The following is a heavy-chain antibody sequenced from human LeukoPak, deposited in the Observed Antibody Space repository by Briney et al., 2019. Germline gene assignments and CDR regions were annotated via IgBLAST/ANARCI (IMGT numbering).Heavy chain of an antibody. Sequence: GGSLRLSCAASAFTFSDYSMNWVRQAPGKGLEWVSYISGRSSTIYYADSVKGRFTISRDNAKNSMYLQMNSLRAEDTAVYYCARDRIKNGSYYFDYWGQGTLVTVSS. CDR1: AFTFSDYS. V-gene: IGHV3-48*01. CDR2: ISGRSSTI. CDR3: ARDRIKNGSYYFDY. D-gene: IGHD1-26*01. J-gene: IGHJ4*02.